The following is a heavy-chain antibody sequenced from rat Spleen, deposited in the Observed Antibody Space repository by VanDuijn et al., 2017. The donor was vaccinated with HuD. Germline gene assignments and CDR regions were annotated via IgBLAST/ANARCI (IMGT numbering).Heavy chain of an antibody. Sequence: EVQVQESGPGLVKPSQSLSLTCSVTGYSSTDSHWGWIRQFLGHKMAWVGHITYSGTTAYSPTVKSRISITRDTSKHQFFLQLTSVTTEDTATYYCARKLNYGGYHFDDWGQGVMVTVSS. J-gene: IGHJ2*01. CDR3: ARKLNYGGYHFDD. V-gene: IGHV3-1*01. CDR1: GYSSTDSH. D-gene: IGHD1-11*01. CDR2: ITYSGTT.